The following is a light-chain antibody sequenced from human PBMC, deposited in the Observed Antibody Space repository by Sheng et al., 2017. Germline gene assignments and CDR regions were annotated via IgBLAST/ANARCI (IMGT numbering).Light chain of an antibody. V-gene: IGKV4-1*01. J-gene: IGKJ4*01. Sequence: DIVMTQSPDSLAVSLGERATINCKSSQSVLYSSNNKNYLAWYQQKPGQPPKLLIYWASTRESGVPDRFSGSGSGTEFTLAISSLQPDDSATYYCQQYDSYSTFGGGTKVEI. CDR2: WAS. CDR3: QQYDSYST. CDR1: QSVLYSSNNKNY.